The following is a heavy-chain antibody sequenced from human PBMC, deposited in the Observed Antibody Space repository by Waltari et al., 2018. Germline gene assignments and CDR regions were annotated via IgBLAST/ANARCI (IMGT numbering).Heavy chain of an antibody. Sequence: QVQLVESGGGVVHPGRSLRLSCAASGFTFSRFAMHWVRQAPGRGLEWVAVISFDGSIKNYAEPVKGRFTIARDSSKKLLYLEMNSLGPEDMAVYYCTRGGVDSAMLPDYWGLGTLVTVSS. CDR2: ISFDGSIK. D-gene: IGHD5-18*01. V-gene: IGHV3-30-3*01. J-gene: IGHJ4*02. CDR3: TRGGVDSAMLPDY. CDR1: GFTFSRFA.